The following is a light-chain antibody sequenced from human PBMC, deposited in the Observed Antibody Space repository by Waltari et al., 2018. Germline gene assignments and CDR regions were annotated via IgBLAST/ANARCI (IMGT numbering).Light chain of an antibody. V-gene: IGLV2-14*03. Sequence: QSALTQPASVSGSPGQSITLSSTGTSSDVGAYNYVSRYQQHPGKAPKLMIFDVSNRPSGVSNRFSGSKSGNTASLTISGLQAEDEADYYCSSYISSSTLELFGGGTSLTVL. CDR1: SSDVGAYNY. J-gene: IGLJ2*01. CDR2: DVS. CDR3: SSYISSSTLEL.